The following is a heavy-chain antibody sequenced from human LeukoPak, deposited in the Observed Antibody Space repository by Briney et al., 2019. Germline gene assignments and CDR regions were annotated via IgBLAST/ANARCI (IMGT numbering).Heavy chain of an antibody. CDR2: INPNSGGT. Sequence: ASVKVSCKASGYTFTGYYMHWVRQAPGQGLEWMGWINPNSGGTNYAQKVQGRVTMTRDTSISTAYMELSRLRSDDTAVYYCARWLGWDIVLMVYALDYWGQGTLVTVSS. D-gene: IGHD2-8*01. J-gene: IGHJ4*02. V-gene: IGHV1-2*02. CDR1: GYTFTGYY. CDR3: ARWLGWDIVLMVYALDY.